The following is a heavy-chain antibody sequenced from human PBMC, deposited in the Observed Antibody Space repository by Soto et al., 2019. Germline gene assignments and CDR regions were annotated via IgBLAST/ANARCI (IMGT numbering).Heavy chain of an antibody. CDR1: GFTFSSND. J-gene: IGHJ3*01. CDR3: ATRPLLPGAP. D-gene: IGHD3-22*01. Sequence: EVQLVESGGGLIQPGGSLRLSCAASGFTFSSNDMNWVRQAPGKGLEWVTLIYSGGSTYYADSVKGRFTIFRGNSKNTLYLQMSSLRAEDTAVYYCATRPLLPGAPWGQGTMVTVSS. V-gene: IGHV3-53*01. CDR2: IYSGGST.